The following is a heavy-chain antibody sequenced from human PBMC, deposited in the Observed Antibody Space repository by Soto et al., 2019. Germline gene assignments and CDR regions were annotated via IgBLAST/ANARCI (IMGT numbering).Heavy chain of an antibody. CDR2: INHSGST. Sequence: SETLSLTCAVYGGSFSGYYWSWIRQPPGKGLEWIGEINHSGSTNYNPSLKSRVTISVDTSKNQFSLKLSSVTAADTAVYYCARGQRYYYGSGRVYGMDVWGQGTTVTVSS. CDR3: ARGQRYYYGSGRVYGMDV. D-gene: IGHD3-10*01. J-gene: IGHJ6*02. V-gene: IGHV4-34*01. CDR1: GGSFSGYY.